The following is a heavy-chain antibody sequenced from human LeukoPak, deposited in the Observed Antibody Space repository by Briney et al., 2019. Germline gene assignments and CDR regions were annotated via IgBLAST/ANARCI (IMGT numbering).Heavy chain of an antibody. Sequence: GSLRLSCAASGFTFSSYSMNWVRQAPGKGLEWVSSISSSSSYIYYADSVKGRFTISRDNAKNSLYLQMNSLRAEDTAVYYCARVVAVAGKEGDYWGQGTLVTVSS. CDR2: ISSSSSYI. J-gene: IGHJ4*02. CDR3: ARVVAVAGKEGDY. D-gene: IGHD6-19*01. V-gene: IGHV3-21*01. CDR1: GFTFSSYS.